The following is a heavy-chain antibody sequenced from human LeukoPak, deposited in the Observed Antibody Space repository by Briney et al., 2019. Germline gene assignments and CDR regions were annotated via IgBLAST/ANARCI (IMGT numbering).Heavy chain of an antibody. J-gene: IGHJ5*02. Sequence: GASVKVSCKASGYTFTSYYMHWVRQAPGQGLEWMGIINPSGGSTSYAQKFQGRVTMTRDTSTSTVYMELSSLRSEDTAVYYCARGMGAYCGGDCYSANWFDPWGQGTLVTVSS. CDR2: INPSGGST. D-gene: IGHD2-21*02. V-gene: IGHV1-46*01. CDR1: GYTFTSYY. CDR3: ARGMGAYCGGDCYSANWFDP.